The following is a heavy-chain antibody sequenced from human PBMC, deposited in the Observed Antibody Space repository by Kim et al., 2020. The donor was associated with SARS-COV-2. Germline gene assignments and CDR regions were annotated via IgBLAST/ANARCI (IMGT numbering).Heavy chain of an antibody. D-gene: IGHD2-2*01. Sequence: ASVKVSCNVSGYTLTELSMHWVRQAPGKGLEWMGGFDPEDGETIYAQKFQGRVTMTEDTSTDTAYMELSSLRSEDTAVYYCATVQSQLRYCSSTSCTGYDYWGQGTLVTVSS. CDR3: ATVQSQLRYCSSTSCTGYDY. CDR2: FDPEDGET. V-gene: IGHV1-24*01. CDR1: GYTLTELS. J-gene: IGHJ4*02.